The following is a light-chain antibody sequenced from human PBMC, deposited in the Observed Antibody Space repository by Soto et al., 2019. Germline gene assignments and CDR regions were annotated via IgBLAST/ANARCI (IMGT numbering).Light chain of an antibody. CDR1: SSDVGAYNY. J-gene: IGLJ2*01. V-gene: IGLV2-8*01. Sequence: QSVLTQAPSASGSPGQSVTISCTGTSSDVGAYNYVSWYQQHPGKAPKLMIYEVSKRPSGVPDRCSGSKSGNTASLTVSGLQAEDEADYYCSSYAGSNNLVFGGGTKLTVL. CDR2: EVS. CDR3: SSYAGSNNLV.